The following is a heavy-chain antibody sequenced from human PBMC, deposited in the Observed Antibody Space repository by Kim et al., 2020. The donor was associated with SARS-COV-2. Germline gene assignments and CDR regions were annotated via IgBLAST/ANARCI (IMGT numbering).Heavy chain of an antibody. V-gene: IGHV3-33*01. CDR3: ARPLEYCSSTSCYSYWYFDL. Sequence: ASIWYEGSKKYDEDTGKGRFTICRDNSKTTLYLQMNSLRAEDTAVYYCARPLEYCSSTSCYSYWYFDLWGRGTLVTVSS. D-gene: IGHD2-2*01. CDR2: IWYEGSKK. J-gene: IGHJ2*01.